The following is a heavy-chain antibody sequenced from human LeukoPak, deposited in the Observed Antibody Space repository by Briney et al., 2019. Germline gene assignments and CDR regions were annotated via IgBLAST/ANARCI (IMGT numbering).Heavy chain of an antibody. V-gene: IGHV4-34*01. D-gene: IGHD2-15*01. CDR3: ARGRRIVVVLGATRTHRDYYMDV. CDR1: GGSFGGYY. J-gene: IGHJ6*03. CDR2: INHSGST. Sequence: SETLSLTCAVYGGSFGGYYWSWIRQPPGKGLEWIGEINHSGSTNYNPSLKSRVTISVDTSKNQFSLKLSSVTAADTAVYYCARGRRIVVVLGATRTHRDYYMDVWGKGTTVTVSS.